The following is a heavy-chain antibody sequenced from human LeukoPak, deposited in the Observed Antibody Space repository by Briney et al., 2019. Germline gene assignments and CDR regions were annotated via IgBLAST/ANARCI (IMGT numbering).Heavy chain of an antibody. CDR1: GYTFTTYA. V-gene: IGHV1-18*01. Sequence: VASVKVSCKTPGYTFTTYAISWVRQAPGQGFEWIGWINTYNGNTNFAQKFQDRVTMTTDTSTSTAYLELRSLRSDDTAVYYCARDAIQGRLTSDYWGQGTLVTVSS. J-gene: IGHJ4*02. CDR3: ARDAIQGRLTSDY. D-gene: IGHD3-3*01. CDR2: INTYNGNT.